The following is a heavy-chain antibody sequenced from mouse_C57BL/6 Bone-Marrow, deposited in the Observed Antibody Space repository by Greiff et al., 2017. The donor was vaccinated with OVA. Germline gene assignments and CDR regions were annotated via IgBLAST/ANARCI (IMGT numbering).Heavy chain of an antibody. CDR3: ARGQLRLRSFAY. Sequence: EVQLQQSGPELVKPGASVKISCKASGYTFTDYYMNWVKQSHGKSLEWIGDINPNNGGTSYNQKFKGKATLTVDKSSSTAYMEHRSLTSEDSAVYYCARGQLRLRSFAYWGQGTLVTVSA. CDR2: INPNNGGT. V-gene: IGHV1-26*01. J-gene: IGHJ3*01. CDR1: GYTFTDYY. D-gene: IGHD3-2*02.